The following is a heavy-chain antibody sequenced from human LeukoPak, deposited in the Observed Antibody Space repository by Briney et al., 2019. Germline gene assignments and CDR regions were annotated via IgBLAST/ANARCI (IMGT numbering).Heavy chain of an antibody. CDR2: ISGSADTA. J-gene: IGHJ4*02. Sequence: GGSLRLSCAASGFTFSTYEINWVRQAPGKGLEWISYISGSADTAYYADSVKGRFTMSRDNARNSLYLQMNSLRAEDTAVYYCARVNVTATPGYFDYWGQGTLVTVSS. CDR1: GFTFSTYE. V-gene: IGHV3-48*03. CDR3: ARVNVTATPGYFDY. D-gene: IGHD2-21*02.